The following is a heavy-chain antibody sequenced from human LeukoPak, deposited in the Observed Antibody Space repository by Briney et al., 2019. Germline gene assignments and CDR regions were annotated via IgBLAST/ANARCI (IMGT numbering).Heavy chain of an antibody. V-gene: IGHV3-33*01. CDR2: IWYDGSEK. D-gene: IGHD2-2*01. CDR1: VFTFSSYG. J-gene: IGHJ6*04. Sequence: GRGLRLSCAASVFTFSSYGMHWVRQAPGKGREGVAVIWYDGSEKYYADSVRGRFTISRDNSNIPLYLQMNSPRAEDTAVYYCARWAAAMDVWGKGTTVTVSS. CDR3: ARWAAAMDV.